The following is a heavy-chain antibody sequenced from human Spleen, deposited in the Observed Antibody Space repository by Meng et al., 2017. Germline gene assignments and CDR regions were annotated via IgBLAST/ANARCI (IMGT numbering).Heavy chain of an antibody. CDR1: GGSFSGYY. Sequence: SETLSLTCAVYGGSFSGYYWSWIRQPPGKGLEWIGEINHSGSTNYNPSLKSRVTISVDTSISTAYLQWSSLKASDTAMYYCARQTQTYGNYLGLDAFDIWGQGTMVTVSS. V-gene: IGHV4-34*01. CDR3: ARQTQTYGNYLGLDAFDI. J-gene: IGHJ3*02. D-gene: IGHD4-11*01. CDR2: INHSGST.